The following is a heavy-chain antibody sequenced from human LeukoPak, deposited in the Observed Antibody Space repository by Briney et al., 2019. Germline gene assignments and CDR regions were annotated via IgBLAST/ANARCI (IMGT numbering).Heavy chain of an antibody. Sequence: GASVKVSCKASGGTFSSYAISWVRQAPGQGLEWMGRIIPILGIANYAQKFQGRVTITADKSTSTAYMELSSLRSEDTAVYYCARVSLGYCSGGSCAHFDYWGQGTLDTVSS. CDR3: ARVSLGYCSGGSCAHFDY. V-gene: IGHV1-69*04. J-gene: IGHJ4*02. CDR1: GGTFSSYA. D-gene: IGHD2-15*01. CDR2: IIPILGIA.